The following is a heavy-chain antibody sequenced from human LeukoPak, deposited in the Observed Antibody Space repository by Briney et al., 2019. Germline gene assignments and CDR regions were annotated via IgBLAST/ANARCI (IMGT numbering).Heavy chain of an antibody. D-gene: IGHD3-22*01. V-gene: IGHV1-2*02. Sequence: ASVKVSCKASGYTFTANYMHWVRQAPGQGLEWMGWINPNSGGTNYAQNFQGRVTMTRDTSISTAYVELSRLTSDDTAVYYCASYFESSGYYAFDIWGQGTLVTVSS. J-gene: IGHJ3*02. CDR1: GYTFTANY. CDR2: INPNSGGT. CDR3: ASYFESSGYYAFDI.